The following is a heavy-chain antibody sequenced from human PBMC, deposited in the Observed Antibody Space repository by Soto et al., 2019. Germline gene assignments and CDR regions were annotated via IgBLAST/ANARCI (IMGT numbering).Heavy chain of an antibody. CDR3: ASGGPPIDY. CDR2: ISAYNGNT. CDR1: GYTFTNFG. Sequence: QVQLVQSGAEVKKPGASVKVSCKTSGYTFTNFGLSWVRQAPGQGLEWMGWISAYNGNTNYAQNFQGRVTMTTDTSPSTAYMELRSLRSGDTAVYYCASGGPPIDYWGQGTLVTVSS. D-gene: IGHD3-10*01. J-gene: IGHJ4*02. V-gene: IGHV1-18*01.